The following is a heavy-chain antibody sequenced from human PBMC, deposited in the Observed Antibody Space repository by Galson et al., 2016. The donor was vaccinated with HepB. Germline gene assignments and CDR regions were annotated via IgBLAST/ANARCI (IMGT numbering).Heavy chain of an antibody. CDR2: IDTSSKSI. CDR1: GFTFNTYS. J-gene: IGHJ4*02. D-gene: IGHD3-22*01. V-gene: IGHV3-48*02. CDR3: VRDFRSSGTFGC. Sequence: SLRLSCAASGFTFNTYSMKWVRQSPGKGLAWASYIDTSSKSIVYADSVQGRFTISRDNAKSSLYLQMNSLREEDTALYYCVRDFRSSGTFGCWGQGILVTVSS.